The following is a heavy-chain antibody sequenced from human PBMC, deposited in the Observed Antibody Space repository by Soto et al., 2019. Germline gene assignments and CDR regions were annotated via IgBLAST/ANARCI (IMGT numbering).Heavy chain of an antibody. CDR2: IYYSGST. D-gene: IGHD5-12*01. V-gene: IGHV4-39*01. CDR1: GGSISSSSYY. Sequence: SETLSLTCTVSGGSISSSSYYWGWIRQPPGKGLEWIGSIYYSGSTYYNPSLKSRVTISVDTSKNQFSLKLSSVTAADTAVYYCARPAATTLYGMDVWGQGTTVTVSS. J-gene: IGHJ6*02. CDR3: ARPAATTLYGMDV.